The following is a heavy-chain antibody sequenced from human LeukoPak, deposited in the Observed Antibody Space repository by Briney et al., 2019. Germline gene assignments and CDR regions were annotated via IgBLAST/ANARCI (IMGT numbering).Heavy chain of an antibody. CDR2: ISGSGGST. Sequence: GGSLRLSCAASGFTFGSYAMSWVRQAPGKGLEWVSAISGSGGSTYYADSVKGRFTISRDNSKNTLYLQMNSLRAEDTAVYYCATIFGVVTPPPDYWGQGTLVTVSS. CDR1: GFTFGSYA. V-gene: IGHV3-23*01. D-gene: IGHD3-3*01. J-gene: IGHJ4*02. CDR3: ATIFGVVTPPPDY.